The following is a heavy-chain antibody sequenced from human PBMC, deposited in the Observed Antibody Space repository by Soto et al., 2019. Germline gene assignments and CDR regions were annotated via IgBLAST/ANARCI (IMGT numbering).Heavy chain of an antibody. D-gene: IGHD3-22*01. V-gene: IGHV1-69*01. CDR3: ARISYYYDSSGYYFDYYGMDV. CDR1: GGTFSSYA. CDR2: IIPIFGTA. J-gene: IGHJ6*02. Sequence: QVQLVQSGAEVKKPGSSVKVSCKASGGTFSSYAISWVRQAPGQGLEWMGVIIPIFGTANYAQKFQGRVTITADESTSTAYMELSSLRSEDTAVYYCARISYYYDSSGYYFDYYGMDVWGQGTTVTVSS.